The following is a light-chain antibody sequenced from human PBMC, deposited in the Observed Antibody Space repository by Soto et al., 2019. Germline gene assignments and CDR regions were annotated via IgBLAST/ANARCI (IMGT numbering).Light chain of an antibody. V-gene: IGKV1D-8*02. J-gene: IGKJ1*01. Sequence: IQMTQSPSLLSASTGDRVTISCRMSQGISSYLAWYQQKPGKAPKLLIYKASTLKSGVPSRFSGSGSGTEFTLTISSLQPDDFATYYCQHYNSYSEAFGQGTKVDIK. CDR3: QHYNSYSEA. CDR2: KAS. CDR1: QGISSY.